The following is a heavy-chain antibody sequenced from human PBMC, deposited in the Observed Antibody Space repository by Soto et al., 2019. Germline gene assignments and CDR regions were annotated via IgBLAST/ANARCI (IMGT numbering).Heavy chain of an antibody. CDR1: GFSFGTYW. CDR2: IKEDGSEE. Sequence: EVQLVESGGGLVQPGGSLRLSCATSGFSFGTYWISWVRQAPGKGLEWVANIKEDGSEEYYVDSVKGRFTISRDNAKNSLYLQMNSLRGEDTAMYYCARDEGCGGGSCYSIWRYWGQGTLVTVSP. D-gene: IGHD2-15*01. V-gene: IGHV3-7*01. CDR3: ARDEGCGGGSCYSIWRY. J-gene: IGHJ4*02.